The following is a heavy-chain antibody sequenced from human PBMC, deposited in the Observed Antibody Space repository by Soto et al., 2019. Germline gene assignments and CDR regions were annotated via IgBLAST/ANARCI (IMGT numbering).Heavy chain of an antibody. J-gene: IGHJ4*02. CDR1: GYTFTSYG. CDR3: ARLKCGGGNCPFDY. CDR2: ISPYNGNT. Sequence: ASVKVSCKASGYTFTSYGISWVRQAPGQGLEWMGWISPYNGNTNYAQKLQGRVTMTTDTSTSTAYMELRSLRSDDTAVYYCARLKCGGGNCPFDYWGQETLVTVSS. D-gene: IGHD2-15*01. V-gene: IGHV1-18*01.